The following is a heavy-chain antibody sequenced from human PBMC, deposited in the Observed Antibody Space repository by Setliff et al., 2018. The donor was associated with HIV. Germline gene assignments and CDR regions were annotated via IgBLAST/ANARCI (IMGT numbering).Heavy chain of an antibody. CDR2: IYDTGDT. V-gene: IGHV4-39*01. J-gene: IGHJ4*02. D-gene: IGHD6-13*01. Sequence: SETLSLTCTVTDDSLSRSDFYWAWIRQPPEKGLEWVASIYDTGDTHYNPSLKSRVTISRDMSKNQFSLKLGSVTAADTAVYYCARHVLRSSRIDYWGQGTLVTVSS. CDR1: DDSLSRSDFY. CDR3: ARHVLRSSRIDY.